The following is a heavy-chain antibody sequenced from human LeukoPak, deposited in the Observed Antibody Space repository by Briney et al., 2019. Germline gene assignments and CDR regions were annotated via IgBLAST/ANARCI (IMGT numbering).Heavy chain of an antibody. CDR3: ARGPHDRGYWYFDL. D-gene: IGHD6-13*01. CDR2: ISGNGDTT. J-gene: IGHJ2*01. Sequence: GGSLRLSCAASGFTFSRYAMTWVRQAPGKGLQWVSPISGNGDTTYYADSVKGRFTVSRDNSKNTLYLQMNSLRAEDTAVYYCARGPHDRGYWYFDLWGRGTLVIVPS. V-gene: IGHV3-23*01. CDR1: GFTFSRYA.